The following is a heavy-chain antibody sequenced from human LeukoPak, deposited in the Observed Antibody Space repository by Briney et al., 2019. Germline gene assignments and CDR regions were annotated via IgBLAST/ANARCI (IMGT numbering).Heavy chain of an antibody. CDR2: ISYDGSNK. D-gene: IGHD3-22*01. V-gene: IGHV3-30-3*01. CDR3: ARDGGYDSSGYYYGAFDI. J-gene: IGHJ3*02. Sequence: PGGSLRLSCAASGFTFSSYAMHWVRQAPGKGLEWVAVISYDGSNKYYADSVKGRFTISRDNSKNTLYLQRNSLRAEDTAVYYCARDGGYDSSGYYYGAFDIWGQGTMVTVSS. CDR1: GFTFSSYA.